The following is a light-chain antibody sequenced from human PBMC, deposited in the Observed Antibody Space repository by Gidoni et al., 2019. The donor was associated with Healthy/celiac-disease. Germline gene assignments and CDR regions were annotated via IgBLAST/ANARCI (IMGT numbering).Light chain of an antibody. CDR3: MQALQTPPT. Sequence: DIVMTKSPRSLPVTPGEPASISCRSSQSLLHSNGYNYLDWYLQTPGQSPQLLIYLGSNRASGVPDRFSGSGSGTGFTLKISRVEAEDVGVYYCMQALQTPPTFGQGTKVEIK. CDR1: QSLLHSNGYNY. V-gene: IGKV2-28*01. J-gene: IGKJ1*01. CDR2: LGS.